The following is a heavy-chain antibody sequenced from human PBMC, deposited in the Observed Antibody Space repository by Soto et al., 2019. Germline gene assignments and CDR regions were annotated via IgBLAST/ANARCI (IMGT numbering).Heavy chain of an antibody. CDR3: ARLGIWSYGMDV. D-gene: IGHD3-16*01. J-gene: IGHJ6*02. Sequence: GESLKISCKGSGYSFAGYWITWVRQKPGKGLEWMGRIDPSDSQTYYSPSFQGQVTISADKSISTAYLKWSGLKASDTAMYYCARLGIWSYGMDVWGQGTTVTVSS. CDR1: GYSFAGYW. CDR2: IDPSDSQT. V-gene: IGHV5-10-1*04.